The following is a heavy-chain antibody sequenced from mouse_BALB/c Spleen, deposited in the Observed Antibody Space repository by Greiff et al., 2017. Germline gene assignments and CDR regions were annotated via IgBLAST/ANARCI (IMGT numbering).Heavy chain of an antibody. Sequence: QVQLKESGPGLVAPSQSLSITCTVSGFSLTSYGVHWVRQPPGKGLEWLGVIWAGGSTNYNSALMSRLSISKDNSKSQVFLKMNSLQTDDTARYYCARIYYGNYGAMDYWGQGTSVTVSS. J-gene: IGHJ4*01. D-gene: IGHD2-1*01. CDR1: GFSLTSYG. CDR2: IWAGGST. CDR3: ARIYYGNYGAMDY. V-gene: IGHV2-9*02.